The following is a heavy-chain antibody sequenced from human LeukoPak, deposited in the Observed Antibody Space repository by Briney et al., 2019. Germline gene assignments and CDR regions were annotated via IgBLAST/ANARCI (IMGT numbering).Heavy chain of an antibody. CDR3: ARGYSYGDYFDY. CDR2: IYNSEST. V-gene: IGHV4-61*08. D-gene: IGHD5-18*01. Sequence: SETLSLTCTVSGGSISSGDYYWTWIRQSPGKGLEWIGCIYNSESTDYNPSLKSRVTISVDTSKNQFSLKLPSVTAADTAVYYCARGYSYGDYFDYWGQGILVTVSS. J-gene: IGHJ4*02. CDR1: GGSISSGDYY.